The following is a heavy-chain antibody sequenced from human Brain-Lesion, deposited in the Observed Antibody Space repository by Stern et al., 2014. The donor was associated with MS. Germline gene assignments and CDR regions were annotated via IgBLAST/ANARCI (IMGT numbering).Heavy chain of an antibody. J-gene: IGHJ4*02. V-gene: IGHV1-3*01. CDR1: GYTFINYA. Sequence: QVQLVESGAEVKKPGASVKVSCKASGYTFINYAMQWVRQAHGQRIEWMGRVNGVSGKQKASHKFHGSSTITRETSANKLYLALSSLRSEDTAVYYCARDDHRDSSGHYAPFDYWGQGTRVTVSS. CDR3: ARDDHRDSSGHYAPFDY. CDR2: VNGVSGKQ. D-gene: IGHD3-22*01.